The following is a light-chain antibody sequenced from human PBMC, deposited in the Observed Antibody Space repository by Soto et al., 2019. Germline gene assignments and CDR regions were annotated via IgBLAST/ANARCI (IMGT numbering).Light chain of an antibody. CDR3: CTYAVRRTYV. V-gene: IGLV2-23*02. CDR2: EVS. J-gene: IGLJ1*01. CDR1: SSDVGSYNL. Sequence: QSVLTQPASVSGSPGQSITISCTGTSSDVGSYNLVSWYQQHPGKAPKLMIYEVSKRPSGVSNRFSGSKSGNTASLTISGPEADDEGYIFCCTYAVRRTYVFGIGTKETGL.